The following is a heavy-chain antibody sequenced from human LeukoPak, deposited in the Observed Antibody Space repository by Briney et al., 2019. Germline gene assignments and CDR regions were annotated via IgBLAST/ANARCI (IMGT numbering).Heavy chain of an antibody. CDR3: AKVRGTYSSGYFFDY. Sequence: GGSLRLSCAASGFTFDNYAMHWVRQAPGKGLEWLSIISWNSGYIGYADSVKGRFTISRDNAKKSLDLQMNSLRAEDTAFYYCAKVRGTYSSGYFFDYWGQGTLVTVPS. V-gene: IGHV3-9*01. CDR2: ISWNSGYI. D-gene: IGHD6-19*01. J-gene: IGHJ4*02. CDR1: GFTFDNYA.